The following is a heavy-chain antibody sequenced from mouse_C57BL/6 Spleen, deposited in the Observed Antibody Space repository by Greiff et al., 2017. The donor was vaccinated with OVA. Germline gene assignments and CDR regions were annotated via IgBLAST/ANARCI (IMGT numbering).Heavy chain of an antibody. Sequence: EVMLVESGGGLVKPGGSLKLSCAASGFTFSDYGMHWVRQAPEKGLEWVAYISSGSSTIYYADTVKGRFTISRDNAKNTLFLQMTSLRSEDTAMYYCARGDYYDYIAYWGQGTLVTVSA. J-gene: IGHJ3*01. CDR3: ARGDYYDYIAY. CDR1: GFTFSDYG. V-gene: IGHV5-17*01. CDR2: ISSGSSTI. D-gene: IGHD2-4*01.